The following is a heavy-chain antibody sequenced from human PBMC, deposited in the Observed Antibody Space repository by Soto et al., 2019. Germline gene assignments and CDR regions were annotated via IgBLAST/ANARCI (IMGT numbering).Heavy chain of an antibody. CDR2: INPGGGFT. D-gene: IGHD4-17*01. V-gene: IGHV1-46*03. CDR3: ARPYNRHTQSRRDEYGDHLRLDY. Sequence: QVHLVQSGAEVKQPGASVKVSCKPSGYTFTNYYIHWVRQAPGQGLEWMGIINPGGGFTSYAQKFQDRVTMTRDTSTSTVYMELSSLTSEDTAVYFCARPYNRHTQSRRDEYGDHLRLDYWGQGTLVTVSS. J-gene: IGHJ4*02. CDR1: GYTFTNYY.